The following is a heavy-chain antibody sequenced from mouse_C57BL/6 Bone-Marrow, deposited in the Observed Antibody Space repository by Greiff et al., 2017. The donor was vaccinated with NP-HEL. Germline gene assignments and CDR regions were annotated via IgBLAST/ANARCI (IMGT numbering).Heavy chain of an antibody. CDR3: ARGGIYDGFFYCYAMDY. V-gene: IGHV1-85*01. Sequence: VQLQQSGPELVKPGASVKLSCKASGYTFTSYDINWVKQRPGQGLEWIGCIYPRDGSTKYNEKFKGKATLTVDTSSSTAYMELNRLTSEDSAVYVCARGGIYDGFFYCYAMDYWGQGTPVTVSS. CDR1: GYTFTSYD. J-gene: IGHJ4*01. CDR2: IYPRDGST. D-gene: IGHD2-3*01.